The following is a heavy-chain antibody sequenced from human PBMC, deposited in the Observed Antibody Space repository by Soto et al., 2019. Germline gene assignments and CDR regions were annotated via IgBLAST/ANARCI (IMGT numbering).Heavy chain of an antibody. J-gene: IGHJ4*02. CDR1: GGSISSYY. CDR3: ARACSSNSCYDVFDY. Sequence: SETLSLTRTAAGGSISSYYWSLIRQPAGKGLEWIGRIYTSGSTNYNPSLKSLVTMSVDTSKNQFSLKLSSVTAADTAVYYCARACSSNSCYDVFDYWGQRTLVTVSS. V-gene: IGHV4-4*07. CDR2: IYTSGST. D-gene: IGHD2-2*01.